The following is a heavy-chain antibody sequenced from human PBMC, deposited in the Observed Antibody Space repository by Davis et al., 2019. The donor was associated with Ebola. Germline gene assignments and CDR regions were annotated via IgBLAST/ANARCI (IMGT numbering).Heavy chain of an antibody. D-gene: IGHD5-18*01. CDR1: GFTFDDYA. CDR2: ISWNSGSI. V-gene: IGHV3-9*01. Sequence: SLKISCAASGFTFDDYAMHWVRQAPGKGLEWVSGISWNSGSIGYADSVKGRFTISRDNAKNSLYLQMNSLRAEDTALYYCAKDLRGYSYGYYFDYWGQGTLVTVSS. CDR3: AKDLRGYSYGYYFDY. J-gene: IGHJ4*02.